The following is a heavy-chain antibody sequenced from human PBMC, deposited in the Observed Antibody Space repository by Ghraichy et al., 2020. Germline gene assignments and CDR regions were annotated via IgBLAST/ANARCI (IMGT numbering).Heavy chain of an antibody. CDR3: ARQGGVYSSSWLSYYYYGMDV. Sequence: SETLSLTCTVSGGSISSSSYYWGWIRQPPGKGLEWIGSIYYSGSTYYNPSLKSRVTISVDTSKNQFSLKLSSVTAADTAVYYCARQGGVYSSSWLSYYYYGMDVWGQGTTVTVSS. CDR2: IYYSGST. V-gene: IGHV4-39*01. D-gene: IGHD6-13*01. CDR1: GGSISSSSYY. J-gene: IGHJ6*02.